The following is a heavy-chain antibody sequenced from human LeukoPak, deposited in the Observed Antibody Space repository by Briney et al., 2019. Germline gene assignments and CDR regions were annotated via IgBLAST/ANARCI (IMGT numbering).Heavy chain of an antibody. CDR1: GGSISSYY. Sequence: SETLSLTCTVSGGSISSYYWSWIRQPPGKRLEWIGYIYYSGSTNYNPSLKSRVTIVVDTSKNQFSLKLSSVTAADTAVYYCARSSGDGAFDIWGQGTMVTVSS. V-gene: IGHV4-59*01. CDR2: IYYSGST. J-gene: IGHJ3*02. CDR3: ARSSGDGAFDI. D-gene: IGHD7-27*01.